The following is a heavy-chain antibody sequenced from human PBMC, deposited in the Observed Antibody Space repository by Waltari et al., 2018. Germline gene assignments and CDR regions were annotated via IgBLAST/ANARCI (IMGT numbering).Heavy chain of an antibody. V-gene: IGHV4-59*01. CDR1: GGLISSYY. Sequence: QVQLQESGPGLVKPSETLSLTCTVSGGLISSYYWSWMRQPRGKGLEWIEHIYYSESTNYNPPRKSRVTMAVDTSKNQFSPKLSSVTAADTVVYYWARVTVAARTYYYCDYWGQGTLVTVSS. CDR2: IYYSEST. D-gene: IGHD6-6*01. J-gene: IGHJ4*02. CDR3: ARVTVAARTYYYCDY.